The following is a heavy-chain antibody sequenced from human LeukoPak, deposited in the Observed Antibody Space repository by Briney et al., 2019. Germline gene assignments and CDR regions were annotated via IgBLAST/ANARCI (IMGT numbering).Heavy chain of an antibody. J-gene: IGHJ4*02. CDR2: ISYDGSNK. V-gene: IGHV3-30*03. CDR1: GFTFSSYG. Sequence: PGGSLRLSCAASGFTFSSYGMHWVRQAPGKGLEWVAVISYDGSNKYYADSVKGRFTISRDNSKNTLYLQMNSLRAEDTAVYYCGRHFDYWGQGTLVTVSS. CDR3: GRHFDY.